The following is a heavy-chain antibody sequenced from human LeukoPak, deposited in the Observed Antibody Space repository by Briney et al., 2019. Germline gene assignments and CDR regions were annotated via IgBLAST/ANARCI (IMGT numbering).Heavy chain of an antibody. CDR1: GFTFDDYA. Sequence: PGGSLRLSCAASGFTFDDYAMHWVRQAPGKGLEWVSGISWNSGSIGYADSVKGRFTISRDNAKNSLYLQMNSLRAEDTALYYCAKATSERGDILTAPGDWGQGTLVTVSS. J-gene: IGHJ4*02. CDR3: AKATSERGDILTAPGD. D-gene: IGHD3-9*01. V-gene: IGHV3-9*01. CDR2: ISWNSGSI.